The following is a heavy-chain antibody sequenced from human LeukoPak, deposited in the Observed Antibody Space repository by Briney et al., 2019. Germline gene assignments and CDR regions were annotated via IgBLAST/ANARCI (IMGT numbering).Heavy chain of an antibody. V-gene: IGHV4-61*02. D-gene: IGHD3-3*01. CDR3: ARGARNYDFWSGPPPNYMDV. CDR1: GGSISSGSYY. J-gene: IGHJ6*03. CDR2: IYTSGST. Sequence: SQTLSLTCTVSGGSISSGSYYWIWIRQPAGKGLEWIGRIYTSGSTNYNPPLKSRVTISVETSKKQFSLKLSSVTAADTAVYYCARGARNYDFWSGPPPNYMDVWGKGTTVTVSS.